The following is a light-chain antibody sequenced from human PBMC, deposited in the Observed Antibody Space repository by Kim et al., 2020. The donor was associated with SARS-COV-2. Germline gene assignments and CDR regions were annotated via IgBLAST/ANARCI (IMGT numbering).Light chain of an antibody. Sequence: GQSITSSGTGSNSDVGGYNSVSWYQQHPGKAPKLMIYGVTKRPSGVSNRFSGSKSGDTASLTISGLQAEDEADYYCTSYTRSITYVFGTGTKVTVL. CDR2: GVT. V-gene: IGLV2-14*03. J-gene: IGLJ1*01. CDR1: NSDVGGYNS. CDR3: TSYTRSITYV.